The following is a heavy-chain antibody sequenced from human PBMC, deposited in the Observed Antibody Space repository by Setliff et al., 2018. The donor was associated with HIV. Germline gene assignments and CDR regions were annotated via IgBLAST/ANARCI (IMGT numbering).Heavy chain of an antibody. V-gene: IGHV3-11*04. Sequence: GGSLRLSCRASGFTFGEYAMSWVRQAPGKGLEWVSYISGSGSTIYYADSVKGRFTISRDNSKNSLNLQMNSLRAEDTAVYYCVRDHRPSNNNWHHWFDPWGQGTLVTVSS. CDR1: GFTFGEYA. CDR3: VRDHRPSNNNWHHWFDP. D-gene: IGHD1-1*01. J-gene: IGHJ5*02. CDR2: ISGSGSTI.